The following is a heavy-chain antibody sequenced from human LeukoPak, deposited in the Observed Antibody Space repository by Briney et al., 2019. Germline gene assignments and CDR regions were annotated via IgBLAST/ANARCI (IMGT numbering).Heavy chain of an antibody. J-gene: IGHJ5*02. CDR3: ARVDITIFGVVIIGWFDP. CDR2: INHSGST. V-gene: IGHV4-34*01. CDR1: GGSFSGYY. Sequence: KPSETLSLTCAVYGGSFSGYYWSWIRQPPGKGLEWIGEINHSGSTNYNPSLKSRVTISVDKSKNQFSLKLSSVTAADTAVYYCARVDITIFGVVIIGWFDPWGQGTLVTVSS. D-gene: IGHD3-3*01.